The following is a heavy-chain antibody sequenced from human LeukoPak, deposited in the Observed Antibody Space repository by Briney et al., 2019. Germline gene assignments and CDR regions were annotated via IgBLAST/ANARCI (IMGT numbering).Heavy chain of an antibody. CDR1: GFTFSSYA. CDR3: AKEGRYYDSSGYYSTSAFDY. J-gene: IGHJ4*02. Sequence: GGSLRLSCAASGFTFSSYAMSWVRQAPGKGLEWVSAISGSGGSTYYADSVKARFTISRDNSKNTLYLQMNSLRAEDTAVYYCAKEGRYYDSSGYYSTSAFDYWGQGTLVTVSS. CDR2: ISGSGGST. V-gene: IGHV3-23*01. D-gene: IGHD3-22*01.